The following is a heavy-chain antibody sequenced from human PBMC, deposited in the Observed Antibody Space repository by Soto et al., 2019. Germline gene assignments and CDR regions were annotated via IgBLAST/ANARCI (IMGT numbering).Heavy chain of an antibody. CDR3: AKFSYDSSGYLFDY. Sequence: SLRLSCAASGFTFSSYGMHWVRQAPGKGLEWVAVISYDGSNKYYADSVKGRFTISRDNSKNTLYLQMNSLRAEDTAVYYCAKFSYDSSGYLFDYWGQGTLVTVSS. D-gene: IGHD3-22*01. CDR2: ISYDGSNK. V-gene: IGHV3-30*18. J-gene: IGHJ4*02. CDR1: GFTFSSYG.